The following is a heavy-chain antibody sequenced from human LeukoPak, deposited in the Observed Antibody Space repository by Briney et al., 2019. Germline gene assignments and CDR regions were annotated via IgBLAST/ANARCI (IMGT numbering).Heavy chain of an antibody. CDR3: ARDGIYYYDSSGYDWFDP. Sequence: GGSLRLSCAASGFTVSSNYMSWVRQAPGKGLEWVSVIYSGGSTYYADSVKGRFTISRDNSKNTLYLQMNSLRSDDTAVYYCARDGIYYYDSSGYDWFDPWGQGTLVTVSS. CDR1: GFTVSSNY. D-gene: IGHD3-22*01. V-gene: IGHV3-53*05. J-gene: IGHJ5*02. CDR2: IYSGGST.